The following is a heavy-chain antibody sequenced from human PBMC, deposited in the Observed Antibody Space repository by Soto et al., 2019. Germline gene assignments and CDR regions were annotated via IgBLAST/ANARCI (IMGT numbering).Heavy chain of an antibody. CDR1: GFTFSSYG. V-gene: IGHV3-30*03. Sequence: GGSLRLSCAASGFTFSSYGMHWVRQAPGKGLEWVAVISYDGSNKYYADSVKGRFSISRDNAQSSLYLQMNSLRDEDTAVYYCDRVRSGAEFDYWGQGTLVTVSS. J-gene: IGHJ4*02. CDR3: DRVRSGAEFDY. CDR2: ISYDGSNK. D-gene: IGHD3-3*01.